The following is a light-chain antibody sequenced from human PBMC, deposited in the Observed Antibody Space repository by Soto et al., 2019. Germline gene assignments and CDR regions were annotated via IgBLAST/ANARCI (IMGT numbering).Light chain of an antibody. CDR1: QNIDMY. Sequence: EIQMTQSPSSLSASVGDTVTITLRASQNIDMYLNWYQQKPGKAPRVLISGASNLQSGVPSRFSGSGSGTEFTLTITSLQPEDFATYYCQQSYSTPRTFGQGTKVDIK. V-gene: IGKV1-39*01. J-gene: IGKJ1*01. CDR3: QQSYSTPRT. CDR2: GAS.